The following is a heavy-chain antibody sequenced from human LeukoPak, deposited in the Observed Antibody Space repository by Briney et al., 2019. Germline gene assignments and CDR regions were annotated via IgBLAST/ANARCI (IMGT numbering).Heavy chain of an antibody. CDR2: IYYSGGT. V-gene: IGHV4-59*01. CDR3: ARRALAVGTYYMDV. D-gene: IGHD3-3*02. Sequence: SSETLSLTCSVSGGSINNYYWTWIRQPPGKGLEWIGYIYYSGGTNYNSSLKSRVTMSVDTSKNQFSLKLSSVTAADTAVYYCARRALAVGTYYMDVWGKGATVTVSS. CDR1: GGSINNYY. J-gene: IGHJ6*03.